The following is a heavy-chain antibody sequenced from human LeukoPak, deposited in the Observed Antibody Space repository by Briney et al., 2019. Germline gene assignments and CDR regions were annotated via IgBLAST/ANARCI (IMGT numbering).Heavy chain of an antibody. Sequence: SETLSLSCTVSGGSISSGDYYWSWIRQPPGKGLEWIGYIYYSGSTYYNPSLKSRVTISVDTSKNQFSLKLSSVTAADTAVYYCARVSGQQLYFYWGQGTLVTVSS. D-gene: IGHD6-13*01. V-gene: IGHV4-30-4*08. CDR1: GGSISSGDYY. CDR2: IYYSGST. CDR3: ARVSGQQLYFY. J-gene: IGHJ4*02.